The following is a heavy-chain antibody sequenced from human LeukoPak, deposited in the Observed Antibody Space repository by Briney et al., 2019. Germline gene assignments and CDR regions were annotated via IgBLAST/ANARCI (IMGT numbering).Heavy chain of an antibody. CDR1: GFTFSSYW. D-gene: IGHD6-19*01. CDR3: ARAQSSGWYIYFDY. V-gene: IGHV3-74*01. CDR2: INSDGSST. J-gene: IGHJ4*02. Sequence: GGSLRLSCAASGFTFSSYWMHWVRQAPGKGLVWVSRINSDGSSTSYADSVKGRFTISRDNAKNTLYLQMNSLRAEDTAVYYCARAQSSGWYIYFDYWDQGTLVTVSS.